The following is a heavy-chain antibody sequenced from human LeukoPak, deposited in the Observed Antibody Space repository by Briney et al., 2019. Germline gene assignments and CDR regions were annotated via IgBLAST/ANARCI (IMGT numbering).Heavy chain of an antibody. Sequence: GGSLRLSCAASGFTFSSYAMSWVRQAPGKGLEWVSAISGSGGSTYYADSVKGRFTISRDNSKNTLYLQMNSLRAEDTAVYYCAKARGVSRWGGQCYFDYWGQGTLVTVSS. CDR2: ISGSGGST. V-gene: IGHV3-23*01. D-gene: IGHD3-16*01. CDR3: AKARGVSRWGGQCYFDY. J-gene: IGHJ4*02. CDR1: GFTFSSYA.